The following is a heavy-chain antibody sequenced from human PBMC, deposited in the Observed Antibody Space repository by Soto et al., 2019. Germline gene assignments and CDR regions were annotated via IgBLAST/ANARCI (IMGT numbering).Heavy chain of an antibody. Sequence: PGGSLRLSCAASGFIFSNYAFHWVRQAPGKGLEWITVISYDGSQTYFGDSVKGRFAISRDNSKDTLYLQMNSLRPEDTAVYYCARDFGAGAFDIWGQGTLVTV. D-gene: IGHD3-3*01. CDR3: ARDFGAGAFDI. CDR2: ISYDGSQT. V-gene: IGHV3-30*09. J-gene: IGHJ3*02. CDR1: GFIFSNYA.